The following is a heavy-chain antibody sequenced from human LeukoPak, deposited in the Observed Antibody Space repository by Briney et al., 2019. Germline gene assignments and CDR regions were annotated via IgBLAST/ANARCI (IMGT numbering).Heavy chain of an antibody. CDR2: ISSSSSYI. CDR3: ARGVHYYDSLDAFDI. J-gene: IGHJ3*02. CDR1: GFTFSSYS. Sequence: PGGSLRLSCAASGFTFSSYSMNWVRQAPGKGLEWVSSISSSSSYIYYADSVKGRFTISRDNAKNSLYLQMNSLRAEDTAVYYCARGVHYYDSLDAFDIWGQGTMVTVSS. D-gene: IGHD3-22*01. V-gene: IGHV3-21*01.